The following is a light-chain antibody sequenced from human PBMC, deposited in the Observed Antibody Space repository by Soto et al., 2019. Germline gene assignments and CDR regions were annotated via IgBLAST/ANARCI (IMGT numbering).Light chain of an antibody. J-gene: IGLJ2*01. Sequence: QLVLTQPPSASGTPGQRVTISCSGSSSNIGSKTVNWYQQLPGTAPKLLIYSNNQRPSGVPDRFSGFKSGTSASLAISGLQSEDEADYYCAAWDDSLNGVVFGGGTKLTVL. V-gene: IGLV1-44*01. CDR1: SSNIGSKT. CDR2: SNN. CDR3: AAWDDSLNGVV.